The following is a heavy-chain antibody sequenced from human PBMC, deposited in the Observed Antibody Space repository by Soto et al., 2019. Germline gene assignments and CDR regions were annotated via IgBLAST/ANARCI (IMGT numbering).Heavy chain of an antibody. J-gene: IGHJ6*03. D-gene: IGHD6-13*01. CDR1: GGSFSGYY. V-gene: IGHV4-34*01. CDR3: ARALLKVKYSSSGPYYMDV. CDR2: INHSGST. Sequence: SETLSLTCAVYGGSFSGYYWSWIRQPPGKGLEWIGEINHSGSTNYNPSLKSRFTISVDTSKNHFYLKLSSVTAADTAVYYCARALLKVKYSSSGPYYMDVWGKGTTVTVSS.